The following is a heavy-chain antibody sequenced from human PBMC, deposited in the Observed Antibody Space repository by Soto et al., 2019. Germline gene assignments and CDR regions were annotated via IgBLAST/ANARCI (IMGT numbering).Heavy chain of an antibody. CDR3: AHRRVAAALVVEDAFDI. D-gene: IGHD6-13*01. CDR1: GFSLSTSGVG. Sequence: SGPTLVNPTQTLTLTCTFSGFSLSTSGVGVGWIRQPPGKALEWLALIYWNDDKRYSPSLKSRLTITKDTSKNQVVLTMTNMDPVDTATYYCAHRRVAAALVVEDAFDIWGQGTMVTVSS. CDR2: IYWNDDK. V-gene: IGHV2-5*01. J-gene: IGHJ3*02.